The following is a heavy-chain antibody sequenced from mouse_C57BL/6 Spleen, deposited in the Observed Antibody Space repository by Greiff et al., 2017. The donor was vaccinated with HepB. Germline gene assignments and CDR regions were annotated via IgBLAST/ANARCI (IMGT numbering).Heavy chain of an antibody. V-gene: IGHV1-4*01. CDR2: INPSTGYT. J-gene: IGHJ3*01. Sequence: VQLQQSGPELARPGAPLTMSCKASGYTFTSYTMHWVKQRPGQGLDWIGYINPSTGYTKYNQKFKDKATLTADKSSSTAYMQLSSLTSGDSAVYYCARYLYACWGQGTLVTVSA. D-gene: IGHD5-1*01. CDR3: ARYLYAC. CDR1: GYTFTSYT.